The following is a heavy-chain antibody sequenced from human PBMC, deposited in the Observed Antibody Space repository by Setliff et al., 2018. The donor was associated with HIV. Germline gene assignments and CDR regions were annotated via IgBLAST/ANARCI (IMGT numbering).Heavy chain of an antibody. J-gene: IGHJ5*02. CDR2: IYYSGST. CDR3: ASRPGRGAGGSLLHNWFDP. CDR1: GGPISTSSNY. V-gene: IGHV4-39*07. Sequence: SETLSLTCSVSGGPISTSSNYWGWIRQPPGKGLEWIGSIYYSGSTYYNPSLKSRVTISVDTSKSQFFLRLTSVTAADTAVYYCASRPGRGAGGSLLHNWFDPWGQGTLVTVSS. D-gene: IGHD2-15*01.